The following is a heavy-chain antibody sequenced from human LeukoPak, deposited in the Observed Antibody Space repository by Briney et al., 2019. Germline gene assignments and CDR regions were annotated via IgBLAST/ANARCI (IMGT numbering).Heavy chain of an antibody. CDR2: IYTTETT. V-gene: IGHV4-4*07. CDR1: GDSISSYY. CDR3: ARLYYYGSGMFSAFDI. D-gene: IGHD3-10*01. J-gene: IGHJ3*02. Sequence: SETLSLTCTVSGDSISSYYWSWIRQPAGKGLEWVGRIYTTETTNYNPSLKGRVTMSVDTSKNQLSLKLSSVTAADTAVYYCARLYYYGSGMFSAFDIWGQGTVVTVSS.